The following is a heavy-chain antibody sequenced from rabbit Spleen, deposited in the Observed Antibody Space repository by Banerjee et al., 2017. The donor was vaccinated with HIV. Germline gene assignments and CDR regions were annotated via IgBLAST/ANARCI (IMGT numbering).Heavy chain of an antibody. V-gene: IGHV1S45*01. J-gene: IGHJ4*01. Sequence: QEQLVESGGGLVKPEGSLTLTCTASGVSFSGSSYMCWVRQAPGKGLEWIACIDSGSSGFTYFASWTKGRFTISKTSSTTVTLQMTSLTAADTATYFCARDGAGGSYFALWGPGTLVTVS. CDR2: IDSGSSGFT. D-gene: IGHD8-1*01. CDR1: GVSFSGSSY. CDR3: ARDGAGGSYFAL.